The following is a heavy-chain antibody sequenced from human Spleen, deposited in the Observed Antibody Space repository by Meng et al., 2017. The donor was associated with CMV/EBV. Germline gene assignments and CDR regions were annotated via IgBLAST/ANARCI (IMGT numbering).Heavy chain of an antibody. D-gene: IGHD6-13*01. CDR1: QYPLRDSD. Sequence: ASQYPLRDSDLHWVPPAPGPGLAWIGLLNPYSATTKYAQKFQDSLPMTMDMSINPAYMDLSRLKFDDTAVYFCARAQAIGAANWFDPWGQGTLVTVSS. V-gene: IGHV1-2*02. CDR2: LNPYSATT. J-gene: IGHJ5*02. CDR3: ARAQAIGAANWFDP.